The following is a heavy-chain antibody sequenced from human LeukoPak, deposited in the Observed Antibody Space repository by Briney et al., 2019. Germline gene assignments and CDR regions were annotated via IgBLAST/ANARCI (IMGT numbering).Heavy chain of an antibody. Sequence: SGPALVKPTQTLTLTCTFSGFSLTTHGMCMSWLRQPPGEAPEWLALIDWDDDTYYKPSLETRVTIYKDTSKNQVVLTMTNMDPVDTATYYCARSHFGSGRAIDFWGRGTLVTVSS. CDR1: GFSLTTHGMC. CDR2: IDWDDDT. V-gene: IGHV2-70*01. D-gene: IGHD3-10*01. CDR3: ARSHFGSGRAIDF. J-gene: IGHJ4*02.